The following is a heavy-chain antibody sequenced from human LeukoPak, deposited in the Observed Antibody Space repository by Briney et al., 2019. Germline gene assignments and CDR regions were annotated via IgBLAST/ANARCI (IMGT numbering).Heavy chain of an antibody. V-gene: IGHV3-30*04. CDR1: GFTFSSYA. D-gene: IGHD6-6*01. J-gene: IGHJ4*02. CDR2: ISYDGSNK. CDR3: ARVSSGDY. Sequence: GRSLRLSCAASGFTFSSYAMHWVRQAPGKGLEWVAVISYDGSNKYYADSVKGRFTISRDNSKNTLYLQMNSLRAEDTAVYYCARVSSGDYWGQGTLVTVSS.